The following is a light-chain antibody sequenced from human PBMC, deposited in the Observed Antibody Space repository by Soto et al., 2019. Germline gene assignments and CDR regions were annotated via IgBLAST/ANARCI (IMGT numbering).Light chain of an antibody. CDR2: KAS. CDR3: QQYDNYPWT. V-gene: IGKV1-5*03. CDR1: QSISAW. J-gene: IGKJ1*01. Sequence: DIQMTQSPSTLSASVGDRVSITCRASQSISAWLAWYQQRPGKAPKLLLYKASSLQSGVSSRFGGSGSGTEFTLTISSLQPEDSATDYCQQYDNYPWTFGQGTKLEIK.